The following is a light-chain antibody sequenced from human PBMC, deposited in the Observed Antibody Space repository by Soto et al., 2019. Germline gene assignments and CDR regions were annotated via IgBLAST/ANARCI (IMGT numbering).Light chain of an antibody. Sequence: PGGRATVSCRASQSVSSHLAWYQQKPGQAPRLLIYDASNRATGIPARFSGSGSGTEFTLTISSLEPEDYAVYYCQQRSNFITFGQGTRLEIK. CDR1: QSVSSH. V-gene: IGKV3-11*01. CDR2: DAS. CDR3: QQRSNFIT. J-gene: IGKJ5*01.